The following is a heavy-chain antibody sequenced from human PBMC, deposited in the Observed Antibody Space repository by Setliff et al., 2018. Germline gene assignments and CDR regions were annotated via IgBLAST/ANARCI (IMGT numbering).Heavy chain of an antibody. CDR1: GGTFSSYA. D-gene: IGHD3-10*01. Sequence: ASVKVSCKASGGTFSSYAISWVRQAPGQGLEWMGGIIPIFGIANYAQKFQGRVTITTDESTSTAYMELSSLRSEDTAVYYCARNLDYPPRGGYYYYYMDVWGKGTTVTVSS. J-gene: IGHJ6*03. CDR2: IIPIFGIA. V-gene: IGHV1-69*05. CDR3: ARNLDYPPRGGYYYYYMDV.